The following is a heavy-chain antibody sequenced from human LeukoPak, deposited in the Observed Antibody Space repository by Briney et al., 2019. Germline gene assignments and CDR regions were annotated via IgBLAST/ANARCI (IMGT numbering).Heavy chain of an antibody. J-gene: IGHJ6*02. CDR2: IYSGGST. Sequence: QPGGSLRLSCAASGFTVSSNYMSWVRQAPGKGLEWVSVIYSGGSTYYADSVKGRFTISRDNSKNTLYLQMNSLRAEDTAVYYCARVVRGYSSSWYHDYYYYYYGMDVWGQGTTVTVSS. D-gene: IGHD6-13*01. CDR3: ARVVRGYSSSWYHDYYYYYYGMDV. V-gene: IGHV3-66*01. CDR1: GFTVSSNY.